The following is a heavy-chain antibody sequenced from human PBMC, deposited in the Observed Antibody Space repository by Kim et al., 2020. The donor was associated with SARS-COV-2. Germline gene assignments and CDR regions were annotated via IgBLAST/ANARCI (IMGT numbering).Heavy chain of an antibody. D-gene: IGHD6-13*01. CDR2: IIPILGIA. J-gene: IGHJ4*02. CDR1: GGTFSSYA. CDR3: AGAQEGYSSSQD. V-gene: IGHV1-69*04. Sequence: SVKVSCKASGGTFSSYAISWVRQAPGQGLEWMGRIIPILGIANYAQKFQGRVTITADKSTSTAYMGLSSLRSEDTAVYYCAGAQEGYSSSQDWGQGTLVTASS.